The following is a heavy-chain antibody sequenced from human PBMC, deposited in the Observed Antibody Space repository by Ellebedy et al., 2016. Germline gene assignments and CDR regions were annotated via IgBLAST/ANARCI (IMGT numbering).Heavy chain of an antibody. CDR3: ATGLAVPAAWYNWFDP. D-gene: IGHD2-2*01. CDR1: GYTITSHD. Sequence: ASVKVSXXASGYTITSHDINWVRQASGQGLEWVGWMNPNSGDAAYAQKFQGRVTMTRNTSITTAYMELSSLRSDDTAIYYCATGLAVPAAWYNWFDPWGQGTLVIVSS. V-gene: IGHV1-8*01. CDR2: MNPNSGDA. J-gene: IGHJ5*02.